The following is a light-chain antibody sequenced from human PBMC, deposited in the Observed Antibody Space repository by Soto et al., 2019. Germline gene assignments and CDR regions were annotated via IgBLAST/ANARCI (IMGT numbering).Light chain of an antibody. CDR2: GAS. CDR1: QTVSSSY. J-gene: IGKJ1*01. V-gene: IGKV3-20*01. Sequence: DIVLTQSPGTLSLSPGERATLSCRASQTVSSSYLAWYQQKPGQAPRPLIYGASTRAAGIPDRFSGSGSGTDFTLTISRLEPEDFAVYYCQQYGDSPLTFGQGTNVEI. CDR3: QQYGDSPLT.